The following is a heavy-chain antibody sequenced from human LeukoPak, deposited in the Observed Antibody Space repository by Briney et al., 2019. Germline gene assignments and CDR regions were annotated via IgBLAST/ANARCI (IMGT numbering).Heavy chain of an antibody. Sequence: SETLSLTCTVSGGSISSSSYYWGWIRQPPGKGLEWIGSIYYSGSTYYNPSLKSRVTISADTSKNQFSLKVSSVTAADTAVYYCAGPAGTYWYFDLWGRGTLVTVSS. CDR3: AGPAGTYWYFDL. D-gene: IGHD1-26*01. V-gene: IGHV4-39*07. CDR1: GGSISSSSYY. CDR2: IYYSGST. J-gene: IGHJ2*01.